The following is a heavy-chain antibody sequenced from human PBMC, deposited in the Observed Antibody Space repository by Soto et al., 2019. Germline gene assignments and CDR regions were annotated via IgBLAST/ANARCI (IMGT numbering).Heavy chain of an antibody. CDR3: TTLGFAP. CDR2: VKSKSDGGTI. V-gene: IGHV3-15*01. Sequence: VQLVESGGGLVKPGGSLRVSCTASGVTFSKAWMSWVRQAPGKGLEWVGRVKSKSDGGTIDYAAPVKGRFTISRDDSKNTLYLQMNSLKTEYTAVYYCTTLGFAPWGQGTLVTVSS. J-gene: IGHJ5*02. CDR1: GVTFSKAW.